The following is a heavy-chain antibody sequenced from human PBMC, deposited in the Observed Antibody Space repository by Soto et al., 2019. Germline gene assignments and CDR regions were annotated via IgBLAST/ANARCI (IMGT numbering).Heavy chain of an antibody. CDR2: INHSGST. J-gene: IGHJ4*02. V-gene: IGHV4-34*01. D-gene: IGHD2-15*01. CDR3: ARDPHCSGGSCYSFDY. Sequence: SETLSLTCAVYGGSFSGYYWSWIRQPPGKGLEWIGEINHSGSTNYNPSLKSRVTISVDTSKNQFSLKLSSVTAADTAVYYCARDPHCSGGSCYSFDYWGQGTLVTVSS. CDR1: GGSFSGYY.